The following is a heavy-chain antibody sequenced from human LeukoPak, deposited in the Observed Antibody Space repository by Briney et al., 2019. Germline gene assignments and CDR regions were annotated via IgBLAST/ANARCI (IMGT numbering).Heavy chain of an antibody. CDR2: ISWNSGSI. J-gene: IGHJ4*02. D-gene: IGHD3-22*01. CDR3: AKDFHYYDSSGYSY. Sequence: GGSLRLSCAASGFTFDDYAMHWVRQAPGKGLEWVSGISWNSGSIGYADSVKGRFTISRDNAKNSLYLQMNSLRAEDTALYYCAKDFHYYDSSGYSYWGQGTLVTVSS. V-gene: IGHV3-9*01. CDR1: GFTFDDYA.